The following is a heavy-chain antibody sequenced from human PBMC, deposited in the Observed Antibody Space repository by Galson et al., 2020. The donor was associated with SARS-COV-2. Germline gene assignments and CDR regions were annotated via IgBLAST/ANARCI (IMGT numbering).Heavy chain of an antibody. CDR3: SVDSSGNHYVDY. CDR2: ISYDGSNQ. D-gene: IGHD1-26*01. V-gene: IGHV3-30*03. CDR1: GFTFSNFH. Sequence: GASLKISCAASGFTFSNFHMHWVRQAPGKGLEWVADISYDGSNQFYADSVRGRFTISRDNSKNTLYLQMNSLRAEDTAVYYCSVDSSGNHYVDYWCQGALVTVSS. J-gene: IGHJ4*02.